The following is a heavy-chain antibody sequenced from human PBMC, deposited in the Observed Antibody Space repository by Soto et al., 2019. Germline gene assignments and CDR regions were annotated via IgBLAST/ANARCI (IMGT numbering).Heavy chain of an antibody. CDR2: IDFDGRST. CDR1: GFTFSNYY. V-gene: IGHV3-74*01. D-gene: IGHD6-13*01. CDR3: ARGGSTSWLRALDL. Sequence: EVQLVESGGGLVQPGGSLRLSCAVSGFTFSNYYMQWVRQGPGKGLVYVARIDFDGRSTVHADSVKGRFTISRDNAKNTLYLQMNSLGAEDTGVYYCARGGSTSWLRALDLWGQGTLVTVFS. J-gene: IGHJ5*02.